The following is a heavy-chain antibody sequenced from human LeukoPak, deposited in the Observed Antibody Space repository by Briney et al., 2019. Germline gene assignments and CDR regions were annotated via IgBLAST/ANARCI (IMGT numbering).Heavy chain of an antibody. J-gene: IGHJ4*02. CDR3: ARGYYDSSGYIDY. V-gene: IGHV4-39*01. CDR1: VGSISGSSDY. CDR2: IYYNGST. D-gene: IGHD3-22*01. Sequence: PSETLSLTCTVFVGSISGSSDYRGWIRQPPEKGLEWIGSIYYNGSTYYNPSLKSRVTISVDTSKNQFSLKLSSVTAADTAVYYCARGYYDSSGYIDYWGQGTLVTVSS.